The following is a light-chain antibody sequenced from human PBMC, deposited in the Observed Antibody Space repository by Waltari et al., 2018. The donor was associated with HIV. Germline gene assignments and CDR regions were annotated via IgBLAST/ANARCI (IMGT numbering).Light chain of an antibody. J-gene: IGLJ1*01. CDR1: SSNTGSNY. CDR2: DDD. V-gene: IGLV1-51*01. Sequence: QSVLTQPPSVSAAPGQKVTVSCSGSSSNTGSNYVSWYQHLPGTAPKLLIYDDDKRPAGITYRSSGSKSGTSATLGITGLQTGDEADYYCGAWDSSLSAGVFGTGTKVTVL. CDR3: GAWDSSLSAGV.